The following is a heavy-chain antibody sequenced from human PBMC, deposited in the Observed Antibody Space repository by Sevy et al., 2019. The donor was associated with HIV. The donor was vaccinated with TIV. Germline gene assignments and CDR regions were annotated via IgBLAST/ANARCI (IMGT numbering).Heavy chain of an antibody. D-gene: IGHD5-18*01. V-gene: IGHV3-48*03. Sequence: GGSLRLSCVVSGFTFSNYEINWVRQAPGKGLEWLSYISSSGSSIYYAYSVKGRFTISRDNAKNSLYLQMSSLRAEDTAVYYCARGRYSYGMGAFDIWGQGTMVTVSS. CDR2: ISSSGSSI. CDR3: ARGRYSYGMGAFDI. J-gene: IGHJ3*02. CDR1: GFTFSNYE.